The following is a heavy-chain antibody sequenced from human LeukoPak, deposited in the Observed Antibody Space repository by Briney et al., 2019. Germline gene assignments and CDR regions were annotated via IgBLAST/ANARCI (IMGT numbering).Heavy chain of an antibody. CDR1: GGSMSSYY. CDR2: IYYSGST. CDR3: ARHGGYSSSWYVGNWFDP. V-gene: IGHV4-59*08. D-gene: IGHD6-13*01. Sequence: SETLSLTCTVSGGSMSSYYWSWVRQPPGKGLEWIGYIYYSGSTNYNPSLKSRVTISVDTSRHQFSLKLSSVTAADTAVYYCARHGGYSSSWYVGNWFDPWGQGTLVTVSS. J-gene: IGHJ5*02.